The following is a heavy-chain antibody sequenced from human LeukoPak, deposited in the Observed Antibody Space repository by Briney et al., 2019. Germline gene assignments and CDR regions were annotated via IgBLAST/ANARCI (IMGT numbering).Heavy chain of an antibody. J-gene: IGHJ4*02. CDR3: ARVKLGASPFSFDY. CDR2: ISYDGSNK. V-gene: IGHV3-30*04. CDR1: GFTFSSYA. Sequence: QPGGSLRLSCAASGFTFSSYAMHWVRQAPGKGLEWVAVISYDGSNKYYADSVKGRFTISRDNSKNTLYLQMNSLRAEDTAVYYCARVKLGASPFSFDYWGQGTLVTVSS. D-gene: IGHD3-10*01.